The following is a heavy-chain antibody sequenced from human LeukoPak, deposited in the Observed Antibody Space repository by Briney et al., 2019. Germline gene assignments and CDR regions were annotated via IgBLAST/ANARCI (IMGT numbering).Heavy chain of an antibody. J-gene: IGHJ3*02. CDR2: MNPNSGNT. V-gene: IGHV1-8*03. CDR3: ASRPYSSGYYLFAFDI. D-gene: IGHD3-22*01. CDR1: GYTFTSYG. Sequence: ASVKVSCKASGYTFTSYGINWVRQATGQGLEWMGWMNPNSGNTGYAQKFQGRVTITRNTSISTAYMELSSLRSEDTAVYYCASRPYSSGYYLFAFDIWGQGTMVTVSS.